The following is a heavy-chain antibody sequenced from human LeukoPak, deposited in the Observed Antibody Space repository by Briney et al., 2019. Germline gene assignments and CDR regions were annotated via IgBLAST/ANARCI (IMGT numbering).Heavy chain of an antibody. V-gene: IGHV3-21*01. J-gene: IGHJ4*02. CDR1: GFTFSSYS. Sequence: GGSLRLSCAASGFTFSSYSMNWVRQAPGKGLEWVSSISSSSSYIYYADSVKGRFTISRDNAKSSLYLQMNSLRAEDTAVYYCAAEGYYYGSGTWGGGDYWGQGTLVTVSS. CDR2: ISSSSSYI. D-gene: IGHD3-10*01. CDR3: AAEGYYYGSGTWGGGDY.